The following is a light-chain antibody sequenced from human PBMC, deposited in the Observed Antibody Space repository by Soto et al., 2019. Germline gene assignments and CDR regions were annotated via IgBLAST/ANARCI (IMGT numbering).Light chain of an antibody. CDR1: SSDVGGYNY. CDR2: DVS. J-gene: IGLJ3*02. CDR3: CSYAGSYTWDWV. Sequence: QSALTQPRSVSGSPGQSVTISCTGTSSDVGGYNYVSWYQQHPGKAPKLMIYDVSKRPSGVPDRFSGSKSGNTASLTISGLQAEDEADYYCCSYAGSYTWDWVFGGGTKLTV. V-gene: IGLV2-11*01.